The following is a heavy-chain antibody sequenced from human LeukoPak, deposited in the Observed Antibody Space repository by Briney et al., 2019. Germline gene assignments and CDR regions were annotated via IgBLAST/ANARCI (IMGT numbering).Heavy chain of an antibody. D-gene: IGHD2-8*01. CDR3: ARNNTLMMYPRGGEDKGFDY. CDR2: IYYSGST. Sequence: SSETLSLTCTVSGGSISSYYWGWIRQPPGKGLEWIGSIYYSGSTHYNPSLKSRVTISVDTSKNEFSLKLSSVTAADTAVYYCARNNTLMMYPRGGEDKGFDYWGQGTLVTVSS. V-gene: IGHV4-39*01. J-gene: IGHJ4*02. CDR1: GGSISSYY.